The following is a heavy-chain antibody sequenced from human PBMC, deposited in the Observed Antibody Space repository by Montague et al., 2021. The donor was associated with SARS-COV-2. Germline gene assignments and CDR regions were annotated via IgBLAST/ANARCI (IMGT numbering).Heavy chain of an antibody. D-gene: IGHD3-10*02. CDR3: VRDGRCSYYFDY. J-gene: IGHJ4*02. V-gene: IGHV4-59*01. Sequence: SETLSLTCNVSGGSLTSYYWSWVRQPPGKGLEWIGYVYYNGNTNXSPSLKSRISLSVDTPKNHFSLKLSSLTAADTAVYYCVRDGRCSYYFDYWGQGALVTVSS. CDR1: GGSLTSYY. CDR2: VYYNGNT.